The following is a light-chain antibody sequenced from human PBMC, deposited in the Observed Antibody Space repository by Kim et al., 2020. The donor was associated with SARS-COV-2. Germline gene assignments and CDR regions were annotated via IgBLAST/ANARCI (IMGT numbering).Light chain of an antibody. Sequence: SYELTQPPSVSVSPRQTASITCSGDKLGDKYACWYQQKPGQSPVLVIYQDSKRPSGIPERFSGSNSGNTATLTIYGTQAMDEADYYCQAWDSSTVVFGGGTQLTVL. V-gene: IGLV3-1*01. J-gene: IGLJ2*01. CDR3: QAWDSSTVV. CDR1: KLGDKY. CDR2: QDS.